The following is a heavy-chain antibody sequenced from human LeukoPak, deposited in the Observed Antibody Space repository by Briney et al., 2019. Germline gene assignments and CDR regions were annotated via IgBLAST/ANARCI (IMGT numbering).Heavy chain of an antibody. CDR1: GGSFSGYY. D-gene: IGHD3-10*01. V-gene: IGHV4-34*01. CDR2: INHSGST. J-gene: IGHJ4*02. Sequence: SETLSLTCAVYGGSFSGYYWSWIRQPPGKGLEWIGEINHSGSTNYNPSLKSRVTISVDTSKNQFSLKLSSVTAADTAVYYCARDPISMVANAQTFDCWGQGTLVTVSS. CDR3: ARDPISMVANAQTFDC.